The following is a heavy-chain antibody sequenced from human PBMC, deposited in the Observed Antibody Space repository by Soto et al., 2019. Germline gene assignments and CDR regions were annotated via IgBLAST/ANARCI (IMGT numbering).Heavy chain of an antibody. CDR1: GYTFTSYS. J-gene: IGHJ6*02. V-gene: IGHV1-18*01. CDR2: ISVYNGNT. CDR3: AILWPSDV. Sequence: ASVKVSCKASGYTFTSYSISWVRQAPGQGLEWMGWISVYNGNTNYAQKFQGRVTMTTDTSTSTAYLDVRSLRSDDTAVYYCAILWPSDVWGQGXTVTVYS.